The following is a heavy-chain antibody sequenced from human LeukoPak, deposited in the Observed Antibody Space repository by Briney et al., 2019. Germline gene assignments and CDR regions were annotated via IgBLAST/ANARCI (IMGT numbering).Heavy chain of an antibody. J-gene: IGHJ6*02. CDR1: GYTFTGYY. D-gene: IGHD2-2*01. V-gene: IGHV1-8*02. CDR2: MNPNSGNT. CDR3: ARGWIVVVPAALGYYYYGMDV. Sequence: ASVKVSCKASGYTFTGYYMHWVRQATGQGLEWMGWMNPNSGNTGYAQKFQGRVTMTRNTSISTAYMELSSLRSEDTAVYYCARGWIVVVPAALGYYYYGMDVWGQGTTVTVSS.